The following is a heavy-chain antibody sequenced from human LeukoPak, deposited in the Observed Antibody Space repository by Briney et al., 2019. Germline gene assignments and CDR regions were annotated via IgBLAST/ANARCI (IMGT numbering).Heavy chain of an antibody. CDR1: GGSISSYH. CDR2: IYTSGST. V-gene: IGHV4-4*07. J-gene: IGHJ4*02. CDR3: ARQSSSGWYPAYFDY. Sequence: SETLSLTCTVSGGSISSYHWSWIRQPAGKGLEWIGRIYTSGSTNYNPSLKSRVTISVDTSKNQFSLKLSSVTAADTAVYYCARQSSSGWYPAYFDYWGQGTLVTVSS. D-gene: IGHD6-19*01.